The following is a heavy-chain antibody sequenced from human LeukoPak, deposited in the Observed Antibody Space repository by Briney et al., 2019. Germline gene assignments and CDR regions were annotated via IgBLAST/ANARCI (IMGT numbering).Heavy chain of an antibody. D-gene: IGHD5-18*01. V-gene: IGHV3-64D*06. Sequence: GGSLRLSCAASGFTVSSNYMSWVRQAPGKGLEYVSAISSNGGSTYYADSVKGRFTISRDNSKNTLYLQMSSLRAEDTAVYYCVKADVDTEGFDYWGQGTLVTVSS. CDR3: VKADVDTEGFDY. CDR1: GFTVSSNY. CDR2: ISSNGGST. J-gene: IGHJ4*02.